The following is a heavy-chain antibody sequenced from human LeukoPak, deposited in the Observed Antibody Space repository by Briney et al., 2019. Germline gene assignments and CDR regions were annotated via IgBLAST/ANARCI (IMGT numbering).Heavy chain of an antibody. J-gene: IGHJ4*02. V-gene: IGHV3-9*01. CDR1: GFTFDDYA. Sequence: PGRSLRLSCAASGFTFDDYAMHWVRQAPGKGLEWVSGISWNSGSIGYADSVKGRFTISRDNSKNTLYLQMNSLRAEDTAVYYCVRGILPYYYDSSGYPYYFDYWGQGTLVTVSS. CDR2: ISWNSGSI. CDR3: VRGILPYYYDSSGYPYYFDY. D-gene: IGHD3-22*01.